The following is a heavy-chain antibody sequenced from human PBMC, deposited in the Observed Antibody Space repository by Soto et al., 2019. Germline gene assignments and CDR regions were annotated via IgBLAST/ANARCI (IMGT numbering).Heavy chain of an antibody. J-gene: IGHJ2*01. Sequence: QVQLVESGGGVVQPGRSLRLSCAASGFTFSSYGMHWVRQAPGKGLEWVAVISYDGSNKYYADSVKGRFTISRDNSKNTLYLQMNSLRAEDTAVYYCAKSFFGYSSGWYRVYFDLWGRGTLVTVSS. CDR1: GFTFSSYG. V-gene: IGHV3-30*18. CDR2: ISYDGSNK. CDR3: AKSFFGYSSGWYRVYFDL. D-gene: IGHD6-19*01.